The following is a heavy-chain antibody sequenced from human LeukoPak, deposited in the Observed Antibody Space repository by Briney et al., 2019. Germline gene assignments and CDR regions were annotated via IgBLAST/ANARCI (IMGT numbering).Heavy chain of an antibody. D-gene: IGHD6-19*01. CDR1: GFTFGSYS. Sequence: GGSLRLSCAASGFTFGSYSMNWVRQAPGKGLEWVSSISSSSSYIYYADSVKGRFTISRDNAKNSLYLQMNSLRAEDTAVYYCASPLYSSGWYRSFGFNYWGQGTLVTVSS. CDR3: ASPLYSSGWYRSFGFNY. V-gene: IGHV3-21*01. J-gene: IGHJ4*02. CDR2: ISSSSSYI.